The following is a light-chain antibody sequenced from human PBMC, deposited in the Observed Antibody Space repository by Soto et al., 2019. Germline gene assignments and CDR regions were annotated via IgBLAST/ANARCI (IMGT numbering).Light chain of an antibody. CDR1: RSASSSE. J-gene: IGKJ5*01. Sequence: ENVLTQSPDTLSLSPGERGTLSCRASRSASSSELAWYQQKPGQAPRLLIYGTSSRAAGIPDRFSGSGSGTDFTLTITRLEPGDFAVYYCQQYGSSPTFGQGTRLEIK. V-gene: IGKV3-20*01. CDR3: QQYGSSPT. CDR2: GTS.